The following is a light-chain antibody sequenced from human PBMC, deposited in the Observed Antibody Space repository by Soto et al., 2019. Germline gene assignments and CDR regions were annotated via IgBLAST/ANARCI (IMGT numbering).Light chain of an antibody. Sequence: QAVVTQEASLSVSPGTTVTLTCGLSSGSVSANYYPSWYQQTPGQAPRTLIYNTNTRSSGVPDRFSGSILGNKAALTITGAQAGDESDYYCVLYMGSGIWVFGGGTKVTVL. CDR1: SGSVSANYY. CDR3: VLYMGSGIWV. CDR2: NTN. J-gene: IGLJ3*02. V-gene: IGLV8-61*01.